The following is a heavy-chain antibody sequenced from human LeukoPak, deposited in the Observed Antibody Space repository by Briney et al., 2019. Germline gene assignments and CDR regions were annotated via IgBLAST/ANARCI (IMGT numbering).Heavy chain of an antibody. CDR2: IRYDGSNN. D-gene: IGHD3-22*01. J-gene: IGHJ4*02. V-gene: IGHV3-30*02. CDR3: AKGAGRYYDSSGYYIDF. CDR1: GFTFSNYG. Sequence: GGSLRLSCVASGFTFSNYGIHWVRQAPGKGLEGVAFIRYDGSNNYYADSVKGRFTISRDNSKNTLYLQMNSLRAEDTAVYYCAKGAGRYYDSSGYYIDFWGQGTLVTVSS.